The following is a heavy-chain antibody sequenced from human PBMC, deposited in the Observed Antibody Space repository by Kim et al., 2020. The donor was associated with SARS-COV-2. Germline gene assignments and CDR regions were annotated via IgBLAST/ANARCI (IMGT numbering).Heavy chain of an antibody. D-gene: IGHD2-2*02. CDR3: ARGRAGVVPSPILGLGPPYVYFVMDF. V-gene: IGHV4-34*01. J-gene: IGHJ6*02. Sequence: SETLSLTCAVYGGSLSGHHWSWIRQSPAKGLEWIGEINQSGSTNYNPSLQSRVTMSMDTTKNQYSLRLTSLTAADTAFYYCARGRAGVVPSPILGLGPPYVYFVMDFWGHGATVTVSS. CDR1: GGSLSGHH. CDR2: INQSGST.